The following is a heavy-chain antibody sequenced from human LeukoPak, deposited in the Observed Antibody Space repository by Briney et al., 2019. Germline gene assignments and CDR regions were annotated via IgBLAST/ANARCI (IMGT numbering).Heavy chain of an antibody. CDR2: IYPDDSST. CDR3: ARRYASGWVFDF. V-gene: IGHV5-51*01. CDR1: GYNFPTYW. Sequence: GEPLNISCQGSGYNFPTYWIAWVRQMPGKGLEWMGSIYPDDSSTTYSPSFQGQVTISADRSISTAYLQWSSLKASDTAKYFCARRYASGWVFDFWGQGTLVTISS. J-gene: IGHJ4*02. D-gene: IGHD6-19*01.